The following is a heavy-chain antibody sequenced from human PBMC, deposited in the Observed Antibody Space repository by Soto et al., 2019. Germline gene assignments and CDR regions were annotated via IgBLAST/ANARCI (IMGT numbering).Heavy chain of an antibody. CDR3: ARDLTPGGSSAWYDACNI. CDR1: GFTFSNYW. Sequence: PGGSLRLSCAASGFTFSNYWMTWVRQAPGKGLEWVANIKQDGSEKYYVDSVKGRFTISRDNAKNSPYLQMNSLRAEDTAMYYIARDLTPGGSSAWYDACNIWGLGKMVTVSS. CDR2: IKQDGSEK. J-gene: IGHJ3*02. V-gene: IGHV3-7*01. D-gene: IGHD6-19*01.